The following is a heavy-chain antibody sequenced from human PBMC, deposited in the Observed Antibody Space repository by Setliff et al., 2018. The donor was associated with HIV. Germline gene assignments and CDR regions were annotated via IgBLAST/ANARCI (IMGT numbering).Heavy chain of an antibody. Sequence: SETLSLTCKVSGGSISYHYWSWTRQPPGKALEWIGYAYYSGSTNYNPSLKSRVTISVDTAKNQFSLKLSSVTAADTAVYYCARDRSSGRGYYYYYYMDVWGKGTTVTVSS. V-gene: IGHV4-59*11. J-gene: IGHJ6*03. CDR3: ARDRSSGRGYYYYYYMDV. CDR1: GGSISYHY. CDR2: AYYSGST. D-gene: IGHD6-19*01.